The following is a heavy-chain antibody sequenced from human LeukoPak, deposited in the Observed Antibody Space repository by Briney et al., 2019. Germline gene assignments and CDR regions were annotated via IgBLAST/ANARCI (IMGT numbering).Heavy chain of an antibody. J-gene: IGHJ4*02. V-gene: IGHV3-48*04. CDR1: GFTFSSYS. D-gene: IGHD1-26*01. CDR3: ARDLPVVGATTGGY. CDR2: ISSSSSTL. Sequence: GGSLRLSCAASGFTFSSYSMNWVRQAPGKGLEWVSYISSSSSTLYYADSVKGRFTISRDNAKNSLYLQMNSLRAEDTAVYYCARDLPVVGATTGGYWGQGTLVTVSS.